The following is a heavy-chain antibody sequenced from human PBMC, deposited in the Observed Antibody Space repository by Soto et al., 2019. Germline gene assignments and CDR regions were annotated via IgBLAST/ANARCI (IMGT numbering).Heavy chain of an antibody. D-gene: IGHD6-19*01. CDR3: ARAVGSSGGWAEDFQH. CDR1: GFTVSSNY. J-gene: IGHJ1*01. Sequence: EVPLVESGGGLIQPGGSLRLSCAASGFTVSSNYMGWVRQAPGKGLEYVSVVDSAGNTYYADSVKGRFTISRDSSENALFLQMNSLRAEDTAVYFCARAVGSSGGWAEDFQHWGQGTLVTVSS. CDR2: VDSAGNT. V-gene: IGHV3-53*01.